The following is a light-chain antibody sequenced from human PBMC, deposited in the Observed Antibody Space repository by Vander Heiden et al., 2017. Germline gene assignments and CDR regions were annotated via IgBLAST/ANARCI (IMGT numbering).Light chain of an antibody. CDR2: YAS. CDR3: QQRSNCPPWT. CDR1: QSLSSY. V-gene: IGKV3-11*01. J-gene: IGKJ1*01. Sequence: EIVLLQAPATLSLSPGERATLSCRASQSLSSYLAWYQQKPGQAPRLLIYYASSRSTAVPARFIGSGSGTAFTLPISSLQPEDFVVYYCQQRSNCPPWTFGQGTKVEIK.